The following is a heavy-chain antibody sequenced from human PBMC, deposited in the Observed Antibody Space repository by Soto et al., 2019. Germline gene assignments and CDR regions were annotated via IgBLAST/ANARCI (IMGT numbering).Heavy chain of an antibody. CDR3: ARDGSGSYHKMGYGMDV. V-gene: IGHV1-69*13. Sequence: SVKVSCKASGGTFSSYAISWVRQAPGQGLEWMGGIIPIFGTANYAQKFQGRVTITADESTSTAYMELSSLRSEDTAVYYCARDGSGSYHKMGYGMDVWGQGTTVTVSS. CDR1: GGTFSSYA. J-gene: IGHJ6*02. CDR2: IIPIFGTA. D-gene: IGHD3-10*01.